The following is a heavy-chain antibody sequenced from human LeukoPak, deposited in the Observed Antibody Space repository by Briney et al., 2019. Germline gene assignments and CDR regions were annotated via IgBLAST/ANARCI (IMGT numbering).Heavy chain of an antibody. CDR1: GFTFRSYA. CDR2: ISGGGSST. J-gene: IGHJ3*02. Sequence: GGSLRLSCAASGFTFRSYAMSWVRQAPGKGLEWVSAISGGGSSTYYAGSVKGRFTISRDNSKNTLYLQMNSLRAEDTAVYYCAKDRGRIVVVTSDIWGQGTMVTVSS. V-gene: IGHV3-23*01. CDR3: AKDRGRIVVVTSDI. D-gene: IGHD2-21*02.